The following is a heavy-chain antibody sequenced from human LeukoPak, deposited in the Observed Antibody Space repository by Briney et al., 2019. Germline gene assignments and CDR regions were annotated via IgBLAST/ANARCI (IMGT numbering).Heavy chain of an antibody. CDR2: IYTSGST. Sequence: LETLSLTCTVSGGSTSSYYWSWIRQPAGKGLEWIGRIYTSGSTNYNPSLKSRVTMSVDTSKNQFSLKLSSVTAADTAVYYCARDLTRGLDGSGPAHYYGMDVWGQGTTVTVSS. J-gene: IGHJ6*02. CDR3: ARDLTRGLDGSGPAHYYGMDV. V-gene: IGHV4-4*07. CDR1: GGSTSSYY. D-gene: IGHD3-10*01.